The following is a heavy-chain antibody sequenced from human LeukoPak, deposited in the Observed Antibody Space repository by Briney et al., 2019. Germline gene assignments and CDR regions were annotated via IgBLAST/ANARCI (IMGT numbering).Heavy chain of an antibody. CDR1: GFTVSSNY. D-gene: IGHD6-13*01. Sequence: PGGSLRLSCAASGFTVSSNYMSWVRQAPGKGLEWVSVIYSGGSTYYADSVKGRFTISRDNSKNTLYLQMNSLRAEDTSVYYCARDGQIGGSSSWYDLNWFDPWGQGTLVTVSS. J-gene: IGHJ5*02. CDR3: ARDGQIGGSSSWYDLNWFDP. CDR2: IYSGGST. V-gene: IGHV3-66*01.